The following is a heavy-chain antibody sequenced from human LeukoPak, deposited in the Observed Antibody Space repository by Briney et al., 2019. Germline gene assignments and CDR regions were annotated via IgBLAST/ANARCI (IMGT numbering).Heavy chain of an antibody. CDR1: GFTFSSYS. Sequence: PGGSLRLSCAASGFTFSSYSMNWVRHAPGKGREGVSSISSSSSYIYYADSVKGRLTIARDNAKNSLYLQMNSLRAEDTAVYYCAELGITMIGGVWGKGTTVTISS. D-gene: IGHD3-10*02. V-gene: IGHV3-21*01. CDR3: AELGITMIGGV. CDR2: ISSSSSYI. J-gene: IGHJ6*04.